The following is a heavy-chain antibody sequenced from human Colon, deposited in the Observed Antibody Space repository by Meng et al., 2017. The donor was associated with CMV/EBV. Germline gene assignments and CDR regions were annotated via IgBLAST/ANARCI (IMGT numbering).Heavy chain of an antibody. CDR3: ARGRRDGYNHFDY. CDR2: ISTRSRYI. J-gene: IGHJ4*02. D-gene: IGHD5-24*01. V-gene: IGHV3-21*01. Sequence: GGSLRLSCTVSGFTFSSYGMDWVRQAPGKGLEWVASISTRSRYIFYSDSVKGRFSISRDDATNSLYLQMSSLRAEDTAVYYCARGRRDGYNHFDYWGQGTLVTVSS. CDR1: GFTFSSYG.